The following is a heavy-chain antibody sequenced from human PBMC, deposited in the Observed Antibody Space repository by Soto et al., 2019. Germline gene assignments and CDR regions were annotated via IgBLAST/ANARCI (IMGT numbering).Heavy chain of an antibody. CDR1: GFTFSSYA. J-gene: IGHJ4*02. V-gene: IGHV3-30*14. Sequence: QVQLVESGGGVVQPGRSLRLSCAASGFTFSSYAMHWVRQAPGKGLEWVAVISYDGSNKYYADSVKGRFTISKDNSKNALYLQMNSLRAEDTAVYYWARETVVTARTPVWHYWGQGTLVTVSS. CDR3: ARETVVTARTPVWHY. CDR2: ISYDGSNK. D-gene: IGHD2-21*02.